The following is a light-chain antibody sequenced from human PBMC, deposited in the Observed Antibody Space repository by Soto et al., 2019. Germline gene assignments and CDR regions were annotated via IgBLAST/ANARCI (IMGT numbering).Light chain of an antibody. CDR2: AAS. Sequence: DIQMTQSPSSLSASVGDRVTITCRASQSISYYLNWYQQKPGQAPNLLIYAASSLRSGVPSRFSGSGSGTDFTLTISSLQPEDFATYYCQQSDSTLTWMFGQGTRWISN. J-gene: IGKJ1*01. V-gene: IGKV1-39*01. CDR1: QSISYY. CDR3: QQSDSTLTWM.